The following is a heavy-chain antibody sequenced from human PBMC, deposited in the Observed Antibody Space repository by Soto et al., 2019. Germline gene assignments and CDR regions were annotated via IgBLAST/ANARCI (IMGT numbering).Heavy chain of an antibody. Sequence: EVQLLESGGGLVQPGGSLRLSCAASGFTVSSYAMSWVRQAPGKGLEWVSAISDSGGSTYYADSVKGRFTISRDNSKNPLYLQMNSLRAEDTAVYYCAKEATGYSSSYWSYFDYWGQGTLVTVSS. CDR1: GFTVSSYA. D-gene: IGHD6-6*01. CDR3: AKEATGYSSSYWSYFDY. J-gene: IGHJ4*02. V-gene: IGHV3-23*01. CDR2: ISDSGGST.